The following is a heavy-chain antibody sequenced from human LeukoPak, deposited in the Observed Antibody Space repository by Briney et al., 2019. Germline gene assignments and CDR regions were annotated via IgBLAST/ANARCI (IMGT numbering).Heavy chain of an antibody. CDR2: ISSSSSYI. D-gene: IGHD2-2*01. J-gene: IGHJ6*03. CDR3: ARDRKDIVVVPANYYYYYYMDV. Sequence: GGSLRLSCVASGFTFGSRDWMTWVRQAPGKGLEWVSSISSSSSYIYYADSVKGRFTISRDNAKNSLYLQMNSLRDEDTAVYYCARDRKDIVVVPANYYYYYYMDVWGKGTTVTISS. V-gene: IGHV3-21*01. CDR1: GFTFGSRDW.